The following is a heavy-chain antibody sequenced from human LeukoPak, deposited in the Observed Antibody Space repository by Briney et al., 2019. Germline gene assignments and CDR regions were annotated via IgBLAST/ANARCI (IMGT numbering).Heavy chain of an antibody. CDR2: IFPIFGTA. J-gene: IGHJ4*02. Sequence: SVKVSCKASGGTFISYAISWVRQAPGQGLEWMGGIFPIFGTANYAQKFQGRVTITADESTSTAYMELSSLRSEDTAVYYCARNPIRGYYNDYWGQGTLVTVSS. V-gene: IGHV1-69*01. CDR1: GGTFISYA. D-gene: IGHD3-3*01. CDR3: ARNPIRGYYNDY.